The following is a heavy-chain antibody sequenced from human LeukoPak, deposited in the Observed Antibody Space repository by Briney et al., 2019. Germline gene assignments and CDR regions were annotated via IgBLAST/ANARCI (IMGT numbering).Heavy chain of an antibody. D-gene: IGHD3-22*01. CDR2: IIPIFGTA. J-gene: IGHJ4*02. CDR1: GGTFSSYA. Sequence: GASVTVSCKASGGTFSSYAISWVRQPPGQGLEWMGGIIPIFGTANYAQKFQGRVTIIADKSTSTAYMELSSLRSEDTAVYYCASLYYYDNSGYYLGSRHLDCWGQGTLVSVSS. CDR3: ASLYYYDNSGYYLGSRHLDC. V-gene: IGHV1-69*06.